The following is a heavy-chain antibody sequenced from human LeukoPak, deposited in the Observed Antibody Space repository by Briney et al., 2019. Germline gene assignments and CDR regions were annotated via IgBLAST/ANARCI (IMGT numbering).Heavy chain of an antibody. D-gene: IGHD6-13*01. J-gene: IGHJ4*02. CDR2: IRSKANSYAT. V-gene: IGHV3-73*01. CDR1: GFTFSGSA. Sequence: GGSLRLSCAASGFTFSGSAMHWVRQASGKGLEWVGRIRSKANSYATAYAASVKGRFTISRDDSKNTAYLQMNSLKTEDTAVYYCTRHIAAAGVFSWFDYWGQGTLVTVSS. CDR3: TRHIAAAGVFSWFDY.